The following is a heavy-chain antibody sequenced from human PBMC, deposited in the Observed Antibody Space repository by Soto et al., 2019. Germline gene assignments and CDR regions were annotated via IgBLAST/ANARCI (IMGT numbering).Heavy chain of an antibody. CDR3: EPNQERELPRVIDF. CDR1: GLTFSNYA. J-gene: IGHJ4*02. V-gene: IGHV3-23*01. CDR2: MSGSSSTT. Sequence: PGGSLRLSCATSGLTFSNYAMSWVRQAPGGGLEWVSSMSGSSSTTYYADSVRGRFTISRDRSKNTLYLQMSSLRAEDTALYYCEPNQERELPRVIDFWGQGTLVTVSS. D-gene: IGHD1-7*01.